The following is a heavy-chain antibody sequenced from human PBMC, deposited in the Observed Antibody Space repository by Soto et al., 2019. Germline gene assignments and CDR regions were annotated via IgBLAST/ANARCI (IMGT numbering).Heavy chain of an antibody. CDR2: IMPVFGTS. J-gene: IGHJ3*02. Sequence: QVQLVQSGAEVKKPGSSVKVSCKASGGTFSNYAITWVRQAPGQGPEWMGGIMPVFGTSNYAQKFQGRVTITADKSTNTAYMELSSLRSEDTAVFFCARTRSSGYSPNDAADIWGQGTMVIVSS. CDR3: ARTRSSGYSPNDAADI. V-gene: IGHV1-69*06. CDR1: GGTFSNYA. D-gene: IGHD3-22*01.